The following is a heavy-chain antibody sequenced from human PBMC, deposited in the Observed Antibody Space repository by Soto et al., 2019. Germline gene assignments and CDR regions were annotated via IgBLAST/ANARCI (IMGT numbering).Heavy chain of an antibody. Sequence: LRLSCAASGFTFSSYGMHWVRQAPGKGLEWVAVISYDGSNKYYADSVKGRFTISRDNSKNTLYLQMNSLRAEDTAVYYCAKGGRGVVLDAFDIWGKGTMVTVSS. CDR3: AKGGRGVVLDAFDI. CDR1: GFTFSSYG. V-gene: IGHV3-30*18. J-gene: IGHJ3*02. CDR2: ISYDGSNK. D-gene: IGHD3-16*01.